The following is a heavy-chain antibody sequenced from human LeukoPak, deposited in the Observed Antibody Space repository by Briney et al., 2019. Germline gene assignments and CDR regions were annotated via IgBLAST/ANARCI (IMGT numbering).Heavy chain of an antibody. CDR2: ISSSSSYI. CDR3: ARDRDYYGSGSYYGDFDY. Sequence: GGSLRLSCVASGFNFIYYGMYWVRQAPGKGLEWVSSISSSSSYIYYADSVKGRFTISRDNAKNSLYLQMNSLRAEDTAVYYCARDRDYYGSGSYYGDFDYWGQGTLVTVSS. CDR1: GFNFIYYG. J-gene: IGHJ4*02. D-gene: IGHD3-10*01. V-gene: IGHV3-21*01.